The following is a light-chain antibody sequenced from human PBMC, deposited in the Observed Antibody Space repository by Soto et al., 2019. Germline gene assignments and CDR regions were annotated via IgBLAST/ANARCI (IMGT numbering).Light chain of an antibody. CDR3: QSYDSGLSGHWV. V-gene: IGLV1-40*01. J-gene: IGLJ3*02. CDR1: SSNLGAGYD. Sequence: QSVLPQPPSMSGAPGQRVTLSCTGSSSNLGAGYDVHWYQRLPGAAPKLLIYDNTHRPSGVPNRFSGSKSGTSASLAITGLQAEDEADYYCQSYDSGLSGHWVFGGGTKVTVL. CDR2: DNT.